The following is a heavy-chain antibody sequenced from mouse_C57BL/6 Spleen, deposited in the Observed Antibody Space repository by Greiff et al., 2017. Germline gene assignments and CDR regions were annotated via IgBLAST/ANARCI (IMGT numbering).Heavy chain of an antibody. CDR2: IDPETGGT. CDR1: GYTFTDYE. CDR3: TRTGAMDY. Sequence: VQLQQSGAELVRPGASVTLSCKASGYTFTDYEMHWVKQTPVHGLEWIGAIDPETGGTAYNQKFKGKAILTADKSSSTAYMELRSLTSEDSAVYYCTRTGAMDYWGQGTSDTVSS. V-gene: IGHV1-15*01. J-gene: IGHJ4*01.